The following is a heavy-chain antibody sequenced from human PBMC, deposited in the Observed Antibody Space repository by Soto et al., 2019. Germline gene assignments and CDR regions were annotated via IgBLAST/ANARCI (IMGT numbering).Heavy chain of an antibody. J-gene: IGHJ5*02. CDR2: IYESGGNT. CDR1: GFTCSSYD. CDR3: ANDFYRSETMPCFDT. D-gene: IGHD1-1*01. Sequence: ESALRLYCVDPGFTCSSYDMSWCRQPPGKGLESVSRIYESGGNTYYADSMKGRFSISRDKSRKTLYLQMNGRRVEDTAVYYFANDFYRSETMPCFDTWGQGTLVTVS. V-gene: IGHV3-23*01.